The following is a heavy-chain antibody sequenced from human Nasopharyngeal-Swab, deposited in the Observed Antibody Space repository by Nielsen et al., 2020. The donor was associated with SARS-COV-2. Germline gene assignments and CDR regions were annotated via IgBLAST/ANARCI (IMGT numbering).Heavy chain of an antibody. Sequence: GGSLRLSCAASGFTFSSFGMHWVRQAPGKGLEWVAFIAHDASNEYYGDSVKGRFSISRDSSKNTLYLQMDSLRGEDTAVYYCARDAPAHYGAFYWGRRTLVTVS. CDR1: GFTFSSFG. J-gene: IGHJ4*02. CDR2: IAHDASNE. D-gene: IGHD4-17*01. V-gene: IGHV3-30*03. CDR3: ARDAPAHYGAFY.